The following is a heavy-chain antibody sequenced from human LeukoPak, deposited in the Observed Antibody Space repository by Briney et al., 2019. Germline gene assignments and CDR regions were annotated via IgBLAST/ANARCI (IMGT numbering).Heavy chain of an antibody. D-gene: IGHD2-2*01. V-gene: IGHV4-34*01. Sequence: SETLSLTCAVYGWSFNDYYWNWIRQPPGKGLEWIGEINARGDTNYNPSLKSRVTISVDTSKKQFSLRLTSMIAADTALYYCARGQVPAVRGYNWFDPWGQGTLVTVSS. CDR3: ARGQVPAVRGYNWFDP. CDR2: INARGDT. J-gene: IGHJ5*02. CDR1: GWSFNDYY.